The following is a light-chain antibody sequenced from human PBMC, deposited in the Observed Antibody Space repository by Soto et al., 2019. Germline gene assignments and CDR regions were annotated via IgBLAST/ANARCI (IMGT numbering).Light chain of an antibody. CDR3: GSYAGSNNML. J-gene: IGLJ2*01. CDR2: EVS. V-gene: IGLV2-8*01. CDR1: SSDVGGYNY. Sequence: QSALTQPPSASGSPGQSVTISCAGTSSDVGGYNYVSWYQQHPGKAPKLMIYEVSKRPSGVPDRFSGSKSGNTAALTVSVLQAEDEADDDGGSYAGSNNMLFGGGTKVTVL.